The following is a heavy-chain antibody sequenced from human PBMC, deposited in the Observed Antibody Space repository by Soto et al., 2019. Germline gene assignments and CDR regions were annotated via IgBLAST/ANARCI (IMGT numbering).Heavy chain of an antibody. J-gene: IGHJ4*02. CDR2: IIPIFGTA. V-gene: IGHV1-69*13. CDR1: GGTFSSYA. Sequence: ASVKVSCKASGGTFSSYAISWVRQAPGQGLEWMGGIIPIFGTANYAQKFQGRVTITADESTSTAYMELSSLRSEDTAVYYCAGSRFLEWLLFDYWGQGTLVTVSS. D-gene: IGHD3-3*01. CDR3: AGSRFLEWLLFDY.